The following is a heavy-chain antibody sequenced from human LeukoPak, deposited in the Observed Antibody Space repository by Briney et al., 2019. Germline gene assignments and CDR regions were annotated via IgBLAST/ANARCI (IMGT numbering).Heavy chain of an antibody. J-gene: IGHJ4*02. D-gene: IGHD2-15*01. CDR3: ARASSSGGWYYFDY. Sequence: ASVKVSCKASGYTFTSYDINWVRQATGQGLEWMGWMSPNSGNTGYAQKFQGRVTMTRNTSISTAYMELSSLRSEDTAVYYCARASSSGGWYYFDYWGQGTLVTVSS. V-gene: IGHV1-8*01. CDR1: GYTFTSYD. CDR2: MSPNSGNT.